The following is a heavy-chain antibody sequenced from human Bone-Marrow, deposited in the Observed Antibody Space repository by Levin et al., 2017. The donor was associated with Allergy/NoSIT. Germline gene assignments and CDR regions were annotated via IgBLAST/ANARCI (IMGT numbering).Heavy chain of an antibody. Sequence: SQTLSLTCAVYGGSFSGYYWSWIRQPPGKGLEWIGEINHSGSTNYNPSLKSRVTISVDTSKNQFSLKLSSVTAADTAVYYCARGYGDYRRVAFDIWGQGTMVTVSS. CDR1: GGSFSGYY. V-gene: IGHV4-34*01. CDR2: INHSGST. J-gene: IGHJ3*02. CDR3: ARGYGDYRRVAFDI. D-gene: IGHD4-17*01.